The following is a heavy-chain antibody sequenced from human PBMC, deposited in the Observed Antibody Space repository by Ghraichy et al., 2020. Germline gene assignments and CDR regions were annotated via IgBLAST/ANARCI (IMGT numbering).Heavy chain of an antibody. CDR3: ARGNWNYDY. CDR2: IKQDGSEK. CDR1: GFTFSSYW. J-gene: IGHJ4*02. V-gene: IGHV3-7*01. Sequence: LSLTCAASGFTFSSYWMSWVRQAPGKGLEWVANIKQDGSEKYYVDSVKGRFTISRDNAKNSLYLQMNSLRAEDTAVYYCARGNWNYDYWGQGTLVTVSS. D-gene: IGHD1-7*01.